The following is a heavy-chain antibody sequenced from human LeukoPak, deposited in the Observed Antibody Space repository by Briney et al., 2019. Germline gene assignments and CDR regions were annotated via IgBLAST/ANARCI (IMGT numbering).Heavy chain of an antibody. CDR2: IYYSGST. Sequence: PSETLSLTCTVSGGSIGSYYWSWIRQPPGKGLEWIGYIYYSGSTNYNPSLKSRVAISVDTSKNQFSLKLSSVTAADTAVYYCARTDLTIRYMDVWGKGTTVTVSS. D-gene: IGHD3-3*01. CDR3: ARTDLTIRYMDV. V-gene: IGHV4-59*01. J-gene: IGHJ6*03. CDR1: GGSIGSYY.